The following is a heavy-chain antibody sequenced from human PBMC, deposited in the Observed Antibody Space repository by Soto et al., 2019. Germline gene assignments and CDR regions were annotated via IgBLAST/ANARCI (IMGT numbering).Heavy chain of an antibody. Sequence: ASVKVSCKASGYTFTSYYMHWVRQAPGQGLEWMGIINPSGGSTSYAQKFQGRVTMTRDTSTSTVYMELSSLRSEDTAVYYCARERGIAVAGTRGAFGYWGQGTLVTVSS. CDR3: ARERGIAVAGTRGAFGY. V-gene: IGHV1-46*03. CDR1: GYTFTSYY. CDR2: INPSGGST. J-gene: IGHJ4*02. D-gene: IGHD6-19*01.